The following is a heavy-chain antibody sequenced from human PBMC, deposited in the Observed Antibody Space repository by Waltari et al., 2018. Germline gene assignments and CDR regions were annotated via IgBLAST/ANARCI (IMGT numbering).Heavy chain of an antibody. V-gene: IGHV1-18*01. CDR3: ARGSATLGD. D-gene: IGHD6-25*01. Sequence: QVQLVQSGTEVKKPGASVKVSCETSGYSFSSYGSTWVRQAPGQGLEWMGWISTYNGDTDYAQKFQGRVTMTTDTSTSTAYMELRSLTSDDTALYYCARGSATLGDWGQGTLVTVSS. CDR1: GYSFSSYG. CDR2: ISTYNGDT. J-gene: IGHJ4*02.